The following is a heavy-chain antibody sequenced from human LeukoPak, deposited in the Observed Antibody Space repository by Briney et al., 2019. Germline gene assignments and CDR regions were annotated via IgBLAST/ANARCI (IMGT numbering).Heavy chain of an antibody. CDR3: ARGRGSGWSFDY. J-gene: IGHJ4*02. CDR2: VRGSGSDK. D-gene: IGHD6-19*01. Sequence: PGGSLRLSCAVSGFNFSTYAMSWVRQAPGKGLEWVSAVRGSGSDKYYADSVKGRFTISRDNAKNSLYLQMNSLRGEDTAVYYCARGRGSGWSFDYWGQGTLVTVSS. V-gene: IGHV3-23*01. CDR1: GFNFSTYA.